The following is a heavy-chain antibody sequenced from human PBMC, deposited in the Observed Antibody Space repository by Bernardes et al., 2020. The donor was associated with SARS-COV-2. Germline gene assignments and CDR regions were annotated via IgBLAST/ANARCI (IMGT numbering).Heavy chain of an antibody. CDR3: ARNGFEY. D-gene: IGHD1-1*01. J-gene: IGHJ4*02. V-gene: IGHV3-74*01. CDR1: GLTFSNYW. CDR2: ISPDGSIT. Sequence: GSLRLSCAASGLTFSNYWMHWVRQAPGKGLVWVSRISPDGSITNYADSVKGRFTISRDNAKNTLYLQMNSLRGEDTAVYYCARNGFEYWGQGTMVTVSS.